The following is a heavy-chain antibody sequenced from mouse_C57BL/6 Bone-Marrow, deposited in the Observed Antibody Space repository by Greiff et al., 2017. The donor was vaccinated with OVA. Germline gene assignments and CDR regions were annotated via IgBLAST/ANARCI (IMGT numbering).Heavy chain of an antibody. V-gene: IGHV1-69*01. Sequence: QVQLQQPGAELVMPGASVKLSCKASGYTFTSYWMHWVKQRPGQGLEWIGELDPSDSYTNYNQKFKGKSTLTVDKSSSTAYMQLSSLTSEDSAVYYCARKNYGYDGGAWFAYWGQGTLVTVSA. CDR2: LDPSDSYT. CDR1: GYTFTSYW. D-gene: IGHD2-2*01. J-gene: IGHJ3*01. CDR3: ARKNYGYDGGAWFAY.